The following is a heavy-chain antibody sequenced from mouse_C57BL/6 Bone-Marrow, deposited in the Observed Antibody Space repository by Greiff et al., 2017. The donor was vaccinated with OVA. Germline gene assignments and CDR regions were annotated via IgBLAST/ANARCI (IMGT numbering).Heavy chain of an antibody. D-gene: IGHD6-1*01. V-gene: IGHV1-81*01. CDR3: ACPSIDQYYFDY. J-gene: IGHJ2*01. CDR1: GYTFTSYG. Sequence: VKLMESGAELARPGASVKLSCKASGYTFTSYGISWVKQRTGQGLEWIGEIYPRSGNTYYNEKFKGKATLTADKSSSTAYMELRSLTSEDSAVYFFACPSIDQYYFDYWGQGTTLTVSS. CDR2: IYPRSGNT.